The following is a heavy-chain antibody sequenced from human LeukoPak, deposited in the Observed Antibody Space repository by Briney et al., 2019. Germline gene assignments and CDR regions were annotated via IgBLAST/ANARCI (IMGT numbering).Heavy chain of an antibody. V-gene: IGHV4-59*12. J-gene: IGHJ5*02. Sequence: PSETLSLTCTVSSDSISSYYWSWIRQPPGKGLEWIGYIYYSGTTKYNPSLKSRVTISIDTSKNQFSLKLSSVTAADTAVYYCARVGCSSTSCPDYNWFDPWGQGTLVTVSS. CDR1: SDSISSYY. CDR3: ARVGCSSTSCPDYNWFDP. D-gene: IGHD2-2*01. CDR2: IYYSGTT.